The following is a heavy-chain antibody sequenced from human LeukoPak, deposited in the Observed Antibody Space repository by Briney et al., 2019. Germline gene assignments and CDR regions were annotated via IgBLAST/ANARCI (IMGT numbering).Heavy chain of an antibody. D-gene: IGHD2-2*01. CDR2: IDPNSGDT. J-gene: IGHJ4*02. CDR3: ARDSRVAVPSLGH. Sequence: ASVKVSCKASGYSFTGYFIHWVRQAPGQGLEWMGCIDPNSGDTKYAQKFQGRVSMPRDTSTRTAYMGLSRLRSDDTAVYYCARDSRVAVPSLGHWGQGTLVTVSS. V-gene: IGHV1-2*02. CDR1: GYSFTGYF.